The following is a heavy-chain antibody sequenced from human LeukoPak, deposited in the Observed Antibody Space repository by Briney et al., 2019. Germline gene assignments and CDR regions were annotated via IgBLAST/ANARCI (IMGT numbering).Heavy chain of an antibody. D-gene: IGHD6-19*01. J-gene: IGHJ4*02. Sequence: SETLSLTCAVYGGSFSGYYWSWIRQPPGKGLEWIGEINHSGSTNYNPSLKSRVTISVDTSKNQFSLKLSSVTAADTAVYCCAGLSGWYFDYWGQGTLVTVSS. CDR1: GGSFSGYY. CDR2: INHSGST. V-gene: IGHV4-34*01. CDR3: AGLSGWYFDY.